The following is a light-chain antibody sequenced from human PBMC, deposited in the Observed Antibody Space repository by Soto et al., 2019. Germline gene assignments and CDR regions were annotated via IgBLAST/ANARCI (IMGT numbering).Light chain of an antibody. CDR2: DAS. J-gene: IGKJ4*01. Sequence: EIMLTQSPATLSLSPGEGATLSCRASQSVSNYLAWYQQKPGQAPRLLIYDASNRATGIPARFSGSGSGTDFILTISSLEPEDFAVYYCLQRDTWLTFGGGTKVEIK. CDR1: QSVSNY. V-gene: IGKV3-11*01. CDR3: LQRDTWLT.